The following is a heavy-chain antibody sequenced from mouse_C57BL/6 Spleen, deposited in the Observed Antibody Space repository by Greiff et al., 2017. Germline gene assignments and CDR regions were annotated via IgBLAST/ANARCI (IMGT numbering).Heavy chain of an antibody. Sequence: QVQLQQSGAELVRPGASVKLSCKASGYTFTDYYINWVKQRPGQGLEWIARIYPGSGNTYYNEKFKGKATLTAEKSSSTAYMQLSSLTSEDSAVYFCAEGYWYFDVWGTGTTVTVSS. CDR3: AEGYWYFDV. J-gene: IGHJ1*03. V-gene: IGHV1-76*01. CDR2: IYPGSGNT. CDR1: GYTFTDYY. D-gene: IGHD2-2*01.